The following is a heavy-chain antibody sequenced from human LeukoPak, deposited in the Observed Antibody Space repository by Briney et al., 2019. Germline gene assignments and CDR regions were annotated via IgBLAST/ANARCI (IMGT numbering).Heavy chain of an antibody. V-gene: IGHV3-23*01. Sequence: PGGSLRLSCAASGFTFSSYAMSWVRQAPGKGLEWVSAISGSGDSTYYADSVKGRFTISRDNSKNTLYLQMNSLRAEDTAVYYCAKGLYYDSSGYDYWGQGTLVTVSS. CDR3: AKGLYYDSSGYDY. CDR2: ISGSGDST. CDR1: GFTFSSYA. J-gene: IGHJ4*02. D-gene: IGHD3-22*01.